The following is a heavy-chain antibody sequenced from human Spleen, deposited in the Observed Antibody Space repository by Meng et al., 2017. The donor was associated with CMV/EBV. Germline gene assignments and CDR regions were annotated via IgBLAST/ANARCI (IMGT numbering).Heavy chain of an antibody. D-gene: IGHD3-10*01. CDR3: ARLNYYGSGSADY. J-gene: IGHJ4*02. V-gene: IGHV1-2*06. CDR1: GYTFTGYF. Sequence: CNASGYTFTGYFFPWVRQAPGQGLEWMGRIDPNSGGTHYAQKFQGRVTLSRDTSISTAYMALSRLRPDDTAVYFCARLNYYGSGSADYWGQGALVTVSS. CDR2: IDPNSGGT.